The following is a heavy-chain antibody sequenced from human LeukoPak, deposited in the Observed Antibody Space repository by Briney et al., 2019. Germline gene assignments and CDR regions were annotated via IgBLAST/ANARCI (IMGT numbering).Heavy chain of an antibody. J-gene: IGHJ4*02. CDR3: ARDRVVTMLDY. V-gene: IGHV3-21*01. CDR1: GFTFSDYS. D-gene: IGHD5-12*01. Sequence: GGSLRLSCAASGFTFSDYSMNWVRQAPGKGLEWVSSISSGSTYIYYADSVKGRFTISRDNAKNSLYLQMNSLRAEDTAVYYCARDRVVTMLDYWGQGTLVTVSS. CDR2: ISSGSTYI.